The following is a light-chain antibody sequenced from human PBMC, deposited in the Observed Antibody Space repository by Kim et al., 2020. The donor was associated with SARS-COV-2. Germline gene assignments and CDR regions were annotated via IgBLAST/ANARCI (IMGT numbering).Light chain of an antibody. CDR1: QSVSSN. V-gene: IGKV3-15*01. CDR3: QQYNNWPSA. J-gene: IGKJ3*01. CDR2: GAS. Sequence: VSPGERATLSYSASQSVSSNLAWYQQKPGQAPRLLIYGASTRATCIPARCSGSGSETEFPLTISSLQSEDFAVYYCQQYNNWPSAFGPGTKGDIK.